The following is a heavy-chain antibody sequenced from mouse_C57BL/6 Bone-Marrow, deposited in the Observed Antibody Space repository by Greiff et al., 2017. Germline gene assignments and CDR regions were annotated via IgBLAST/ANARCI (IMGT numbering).Heavy chain of an antibody. CDR1: GYTFTSYW. Sequence: QFQLQQPGAELVKPGASVKMSCKASGYTFTSYWITWVKQRPGQGLEWIGDIYPGSGSTNYNEKFKSKATLTVDTSSSTAYMQLSSLTSEDSAVYYCAREGYYYGSSPYFDVWGTGTTVTVSS. CDR3: AREGYYYGSSPYFDV. CDR2: IYPGSGST. V-gene: IGHV1-55*01. D-gene: IGHD1-1*01. J-gene: IGHJ1*03.